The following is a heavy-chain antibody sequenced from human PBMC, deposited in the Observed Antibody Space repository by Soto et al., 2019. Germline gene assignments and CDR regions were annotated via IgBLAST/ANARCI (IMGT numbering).Heavy chain of an antibody. D-gene: IGHD3-16*01. CDR1: GGSISSGGYY. V-gene: IGHV4-31*03. J-gene: IGHJ6*02. CDR2: IYYSGGT. Sequence: TLSLTCTVSGGSISSGGYYWSWIRQHPGKGLEWIGYIYYSGGTYYNPSLKSRATISVDTSKKQFSLKMSSVTAAETAVYYCARDSTGFVGYYYYGIDVWGQGTTVTVSS. CDR3: ARDSTGFVGYYYYGIDV.